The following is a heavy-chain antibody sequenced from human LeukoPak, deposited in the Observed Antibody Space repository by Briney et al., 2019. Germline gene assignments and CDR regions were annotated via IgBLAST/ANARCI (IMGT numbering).Heavy chain of an antibody. J-gene: IGHJ4*02. D-gene: IGHD3-10*01. CDR1: GFTCSNAW. Sequence: PGGSLRLSCSASGFTCSNAWMSWVRQAPGKGLEWVGRIKSKTDGGTTDYAAPVKGRFTISRDDSKNTLYLQMNSLKTEDTAVYYCAKGGHYGSGSYDYWGQGTLVTVSS. CDR3: AKGGHYGSGSYDY. V-gene: IGHV3-15*01. CDR2: IKSKTDGGTT.